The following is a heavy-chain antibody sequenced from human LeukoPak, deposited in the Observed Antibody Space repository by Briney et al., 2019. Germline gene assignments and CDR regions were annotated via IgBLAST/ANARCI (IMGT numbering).Heavy chain of an antibody. CDR3: ARIDSGSYYDLASDY. CDR2: IIPILGIA. V-gene: IGHV1-69*10. J-gene: IGHJ4*02. Sequence: GASVTVSCKASGGTFSSYTISWVRQAPGQGLEWMGGIIPILGIANYAQKFQGRVTITADKSTSTAYMELSSLRSEDTAVYYCARIDSGSYYDLASDYWGQGTLVTVSS. CDR1: GGTFSSYT. D-gene: IGHD1-26*01.